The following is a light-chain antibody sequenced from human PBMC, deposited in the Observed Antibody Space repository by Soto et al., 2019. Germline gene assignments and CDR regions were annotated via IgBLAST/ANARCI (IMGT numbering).Light chain of an antibody. CDR1: QSVSSTY. CDR2: AAS. J-gene: IGKJ4*01. V-gene: IGKV3-20*01. CDR3: QQYESSPTT. Sequence: IVLTQSPGTLSLSPGERATLSCRASQSVSSTYLAWYQQKPGQAPRLLICAASRRATGIPDRFSGSGSGTDFTLTISRLEPEEFAVYYCQQYESSPTTFGGGTKVEIK.